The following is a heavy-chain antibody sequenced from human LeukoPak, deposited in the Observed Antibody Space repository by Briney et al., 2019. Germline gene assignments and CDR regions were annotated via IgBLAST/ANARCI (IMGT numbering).Heavy chain of an antibody. V-gene: IGHV4-34*01. CDR3: ARGHGIVVVPAAHDYYYMDV. D-gene: IGHD2-2*01. Sequence: SETLSLTCAVYGGSFSGYYWSWIRQPPGKGLEWIGEINHSGSTNYNPSLKSRVTISVDTSKNQFSLKLSSVTAADTAVYYCARGHGIVVVPAAHDYYYMDVWGKGTTVTVSS. CDR1: GGSFSGYY. J-gene: IGHJ6*03. CDR2: INHSGST.